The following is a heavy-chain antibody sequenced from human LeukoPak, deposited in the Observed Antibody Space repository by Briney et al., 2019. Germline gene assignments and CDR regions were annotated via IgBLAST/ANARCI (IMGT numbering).Heavy chain of an antibody. CDR1: GGSLPSDSYY. J-gene: IGHJ4*02. CDR2: IYYVGGA. D-gene: IGHD4-23*01. CDR3: ARGDGGKPMGF. Sequence: SETLSLTCAVFGGSLPSDSYYWGWMRQPPGKGPEWVGTIYYVGGAFYNPSLRSRLTISMDTSRNQFSLRLSSMTAADTAVYYCARGDGGKPMGFWGQGTLVAVSS. V-gene: IGHV4-39*07.